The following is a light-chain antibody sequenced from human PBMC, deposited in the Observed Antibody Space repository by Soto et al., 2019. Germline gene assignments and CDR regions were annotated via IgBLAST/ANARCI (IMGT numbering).Light chain of an antibody. Sequence: DIQMTQSPSTLSGSVGDRVTITCRASQTISSWLAWYQQKPGKATKLLIYKASTLKSGVPSRLSGSGSGTEFTLTISSLQPDDFATYYCQHYNSYSEEFGQGTKVDIK. J-gene: IGKJ1*01. V-gene: IGKV1-5*03. CDR2: KAS. CDR3: QHYNSYSEE. CDR1: QTISSW.